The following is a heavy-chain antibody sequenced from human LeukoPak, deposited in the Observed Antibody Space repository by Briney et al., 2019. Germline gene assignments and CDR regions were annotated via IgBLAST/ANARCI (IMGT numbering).Heavy chain of an antibody. Sequence: GGSLRLSCAASGFTFSSYGMHWVRQAPGKGLEWVAFIRYDGSNKYYADSVKGRFTISRDNSKNTLYLQMNSLRAEDTAVFYCARDSDVHCSGGRCTNFDYWGQGILVTVSS. J-gene: IGHJ4*02. CDR2: IRYDGSNK. V-gene: IGHV3-30*02. CDR3: ARDSDVHCSGGRCTNFDY. D-gene: IGHD2-15*01. CDR1: GFTFSSYG.